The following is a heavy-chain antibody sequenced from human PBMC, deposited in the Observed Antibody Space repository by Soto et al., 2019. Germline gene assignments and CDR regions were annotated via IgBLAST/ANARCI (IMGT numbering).Heavy chain of an antibody. J-gene: IGHJ4*02. V-gene: IGHV4-59*08. CDR3: ARADYIWGSYRPNYFDY. CDR1: GGSISSYY. Sequence: SETLSLTCTVSGGSISSYYWSWIRQPPGKGLEWIGYIYYSGSTNYNPSLKSRVTISVDTSKNQFSLKLSSVTAADTAVYYCARADYIWGSYRPNYFDYWGQGTLVTVSS. D-gene: IGHD3-16*02. CDR2: IYYSGST.